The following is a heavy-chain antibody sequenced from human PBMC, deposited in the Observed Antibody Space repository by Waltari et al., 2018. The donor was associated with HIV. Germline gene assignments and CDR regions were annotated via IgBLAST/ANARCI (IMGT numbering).Heavy chain of an antibody. V-gene: IGHV3-23*01. CDR3: AKGGGVWCSGDTCSNWFDP. Sequence: EVQLLASGGGLVQPGGSLRLSCAAPEIPFSRYALSRVRPAAGKGLEWVSSISGSGGSTYYADSVKGRFTISRDNSKNTLYLQMNTLRAEDTAVYYCAKGGGVWCSGDTCSNWFDPWGQGTLVTVSS. CDR1: EIPFSRYA. CDR2: ISGSGGST. J-gene: IGHJ5*02. D-gene: IGHD2-15*01.